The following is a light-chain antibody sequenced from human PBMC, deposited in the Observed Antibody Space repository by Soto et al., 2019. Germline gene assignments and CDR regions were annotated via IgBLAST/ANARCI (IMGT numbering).Light chain of an antibody. CDR1: SSDVGGYNH. J-gene: IGLJ2*01. V-gene: IGLV2-14*01. CDR3: SSYTRTSTVV. CDR2: DVS. Sequence: QSALTQPASVSGSPGQSITISCTGTSSDVGGYNHVSWYQQHPGEVPKLMIYDVSNRPSGVSNRFSGSKSGNTASLTISGLQAEDEADYYCSSYTRTSTVVFGGGTKVTVL.